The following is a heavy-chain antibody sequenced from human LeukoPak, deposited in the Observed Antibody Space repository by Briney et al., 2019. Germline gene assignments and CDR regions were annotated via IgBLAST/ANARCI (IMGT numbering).Heavy chain of an antibody. CDR3: ARDPLVGYYYYYYYMDV. D-gene: IGHD6-25*01. CDR2: INPNSGGT. V-gene: IGHV1-2*02. CDR1: GYTFTGYY. Sequence: ASVKVSCKASGYTFTGYYMHWVRQAPGQGLEWMGWINPNSGGTNYAQKFQGRVTMTRDTSISTAYMELSRLRSDDTAVYYCARDPLVGYYYYYYYMDVWGKGTTVTVSS. J-gene: IGHJ6*03.